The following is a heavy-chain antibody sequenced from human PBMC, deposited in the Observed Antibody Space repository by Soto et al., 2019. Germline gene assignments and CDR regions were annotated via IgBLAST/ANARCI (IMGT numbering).Heavy chain of an antibody. Sequence: ASVKVSCKASGYTFTSYGISWVRQARGQGLEWMGWISAYNGNTNYAQKLQGRVTMTTDTSTSTAYMELRSLRSDDTAVYYCARLMGRIAAAGTPGGAIDYWGQGTLVTVSS. CDR3: ARLMGRIAAAGTPGGAIDY. D-gene: IGHD6-13*01. V-gene: IGHV1-18*04. J-gene: IGHJ4*02. CDR1: GYTFTSYG. CDR2: ISAYNGNT.